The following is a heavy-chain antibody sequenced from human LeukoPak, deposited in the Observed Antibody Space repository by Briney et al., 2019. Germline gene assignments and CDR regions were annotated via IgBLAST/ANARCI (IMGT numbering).Heavy chain of an antibody. V-gene: IGHV1-46*01. CDR1: GYTFTSYY. D-gene: IGHD2-8*02. CDR3: TTSILGWDFEY. CDR2: INPSGGST. J-gene: IGHJ4*02. Sequence: AASVKVSCKASGYTFTSYYMHWVRQAPGQGLEWMGIINPSGGSTSYAQKFQGRVTMTRDTSTSTVYMELSSLRSDDTAMYYCTTSILGWDFEYWGQGTLVTVSS.